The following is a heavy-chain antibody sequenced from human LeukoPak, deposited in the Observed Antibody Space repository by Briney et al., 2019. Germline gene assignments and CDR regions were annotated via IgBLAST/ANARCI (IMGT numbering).Heavy chain of an antibody. D-gene: IGHD2-2*01. Sequence: ASVKVSCKASGYTFTSYDINWVRQATGQGLEWMGWMNPNSGNTGYAQKFQGRVTITRNTSISTAYMELSSLRSEDTAVYYCARESGARLVVNCSSTSCPIPPKTNHYYYYMDVWGKGTTVTASS. CDR2: MNPNSGNT. CDR3: ARESGARLVVNCSSTSCPIPPKTNHYYYYMDV. V-gene: IGHV1-8*03. J-gene: IGHJ6*03. CDR1: GYTFTSYD.